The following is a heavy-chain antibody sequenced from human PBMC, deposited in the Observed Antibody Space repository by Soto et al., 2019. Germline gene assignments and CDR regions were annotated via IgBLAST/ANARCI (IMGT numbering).Heavy chain of an antibody. CDR1: GFTFNRYA. D-gene: IGHD6-13*01. CDR2: ISDDGSQK. V-gene: IGHV3-30*04. Sequence: QVQLVQSGGGVVQPGRSLRLSCEGSGFTFNRYAMHWVGQNPGKGLEWAAVISDDGSQKYYVDSVKGRFTVSRDNSNNTLYLRIDSLRPEDTGVYYCARARYTSSCYTWFHPWGQGTLVTVSS. J-gene: IGHJ5*02. CDR3: ARARYTSSCYTWFHP.